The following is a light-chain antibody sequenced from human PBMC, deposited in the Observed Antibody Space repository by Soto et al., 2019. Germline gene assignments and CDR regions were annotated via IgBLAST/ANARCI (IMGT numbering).Light chain of an antibody. V-gene: IGKV3-15*01. J-gene: IGKJ1*01. Sequence: EIVMTQSPATLSVSPGERATLSCRASQSVSSNLAWYQQKPGQAPRLLIYGASTRATGIPARFSGSGSGTDFTLTISSLQSEDFAFYDCQQYNSWPPWTFGQGTKVEIK. CDR3: QQYNSWPPWT. CDR2: GAS. CDR1: QSVSSN.